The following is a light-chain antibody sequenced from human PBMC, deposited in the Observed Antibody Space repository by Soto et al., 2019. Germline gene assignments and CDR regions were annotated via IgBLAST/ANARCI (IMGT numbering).Light chain of an antibody. CDR3: QQYGSSPRT. Sequence: EIVLTQSPATLSLSPGERATLSCRASQSVSSSYLAWYQQKPGQAPSLLIYGASRRATGIPDRFSGSGSGTDFTLTISRLEPEDFAVYYCQQYGSSPRTFGQGTKVDIK. CDR2: GAS. CDR1: QSVSSSY. J-gene: IGKJ1*01. V-gene: IGKV3-20*01.